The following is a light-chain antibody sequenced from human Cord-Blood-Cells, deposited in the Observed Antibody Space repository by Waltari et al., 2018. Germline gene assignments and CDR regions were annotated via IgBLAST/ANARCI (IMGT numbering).Light chain of an antibody. CDR3: QQYDNLPFT. V-gene: IGKV1-33*01. CDR1: QDISNY. J-gene: IGKJ3*01. Sequence: DIQMTQSPPSLSASLGARVTITCQASQDISNYLNWYQQKPGKAPKLLIYDASNLETGVPSRFSGSGSETDFTFTISSLQPEDIATYYCQQYDNLPFTFGPGTKVDIK. CDR2: DAS.